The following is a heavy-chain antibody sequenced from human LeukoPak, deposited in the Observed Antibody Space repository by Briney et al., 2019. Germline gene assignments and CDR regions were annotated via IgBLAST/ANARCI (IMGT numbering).Heavy chain of an antibody. J-gene: IGHJ4*02. CDR3: AKSGGYGLIDY. CDR1: GGSISSSSYY. CDR2: INHSGST. D-gene: IGHD1-26*01. Sequence: PSETLSLTCTVSGGSISSSSYYWSWIRQPPGKGLEWIGEINHSGSTNYNPSLKSRVTISVDTSKNQFSLRLNSVTAADTAMYYCAKSGGYGLIDYWGQGTLVTVSS. V-gene: IGHV4-39*01.